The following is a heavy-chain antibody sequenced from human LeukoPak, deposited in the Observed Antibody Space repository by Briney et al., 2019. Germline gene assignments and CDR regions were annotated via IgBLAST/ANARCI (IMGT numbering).Heavy chain of an antibody. CDR1: GFTFSDYS. D-gene: IGHD6-13*01. CDR2: IRSSGNTI. Sequence: GGSLRLSCAASGFTFSDYSMSWIRQAPGKGLEWVSYIRSSGNTIYYADSVKGRFTISRDNAKNSLYLQMNSLRADDTAVYYCAKDILAAGLFFDYWGQGILVTVSS. V-gene: IGHV3-11*01. J-gene: IGHJ4*02. CDR3: AKDILAAGLFFDY.